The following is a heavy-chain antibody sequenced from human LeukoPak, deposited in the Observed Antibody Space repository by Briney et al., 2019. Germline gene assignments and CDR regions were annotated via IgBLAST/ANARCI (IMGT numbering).Heavy chain of an antibody. CDR2: IYHSGST. CDR1: GGSISSSNW. CDR3: ARAVCSGGSCYDWFDP. D-gene: IGHD2-15*01. V-gene: IGHV4-4*02. J-gene: IGHJ5*02. Sequence: SETLSLTCAVSGGSISSSNWWSRVRQPPGKGLEWIGEIYHSGSTNYNPSLKSRVTISVDKSKNQFSLKLSSVTAADTAVYYCARAVCSGGSCYDWFDPWGQGTLVTVSS.